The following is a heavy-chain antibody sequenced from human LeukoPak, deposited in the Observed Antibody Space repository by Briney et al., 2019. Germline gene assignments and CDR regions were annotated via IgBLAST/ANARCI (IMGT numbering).Heavy chain of an antibody. D-gene: IGHD5-18*01. V-gene: IGHV3-7*01. J-gene: IGHJ4*02. CDR2: INPDGNKK. CDR1: GLTSSSSW. Sequence: GGSLRLSCAVSGLTSSSSWMDWVRQAPGKGLEWVASINPDGNKKYSADSVKGRFTISRDNAENSLYLQMNSLRVEDTAFYYCARDLAYSRLDYWGQGMLVTVSS. CDR3: ARDLAYSRLDY.